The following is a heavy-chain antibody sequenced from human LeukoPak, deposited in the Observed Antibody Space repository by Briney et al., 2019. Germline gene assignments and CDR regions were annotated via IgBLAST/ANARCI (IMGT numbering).Heavy chain of an antibody. Sequence: SETLSLTCTVSGGSISSSSYYWGWIRQPPGKGLEWIGSIYYSGSTYYNPSLKSRVTISVDTSKNQFSLKLSSVTAADTAVYYCARDRIAVADHWFDPWGQGTLVTVSS. CDR3: ARDRIAVADHWFDP. V-gene: IGHV4-39*07. D-gene: IGHD6-19*01. CDR2: IYYSGST. CDR1: GGSISSSSYY. J-gene: IGHJ5*02.